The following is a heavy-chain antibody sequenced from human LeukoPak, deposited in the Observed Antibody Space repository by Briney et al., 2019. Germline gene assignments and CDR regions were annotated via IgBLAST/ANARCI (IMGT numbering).Heavy chain of an antibody. J-gene: IGHJ6*03. Sequence: SVKVSCKASGGTFSSYAISWVRQAPGQGLEWMGRIIPIFGTANYAQKFQGRVTITTDESTSTAYMELGSLRSEDTAVYYCARHFLSPSSSSWAGDYYYYYMDVWGKGTTVTVSS. D-gene: IGHD6-13*01. CDR3: ARHFLSPSSSSWAGDYYYYYMDV. CDR2: IIPIFGTA. CDR1: GGTFSSYA. V-gene: IGHV1-69*05.